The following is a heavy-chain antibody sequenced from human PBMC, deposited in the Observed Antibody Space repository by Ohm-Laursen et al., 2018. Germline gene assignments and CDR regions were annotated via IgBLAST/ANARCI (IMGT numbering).Heavy chain of an antibody. D-gene: IGHD2/OR15-2a*01. V-gene: IGHV3-15*01. CDR3: STDHFS. Sequence: SLRLSCAASGFTFSNAWMSWVRQAPGKGLEYVGRIKSKAAGETREYAEPVKGRFTILRDDSKNTLSLQMNSLKTEDTGVYYCSTDHFSWGQGTLVTASS. J-gene: IGHJ5*02. CDR1: GFTFSNAW. CDR2: IKSKAAGETR.